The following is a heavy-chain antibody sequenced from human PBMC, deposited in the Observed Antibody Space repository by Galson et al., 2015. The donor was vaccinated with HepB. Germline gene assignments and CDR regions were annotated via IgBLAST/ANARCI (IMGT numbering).Heavy chain of an antibody. Sequence: SLRLSCAASGFTFSSYWMHWVRQAPGKGLVWVSRINSDGSSTSYADSVKGRFTISRDNAKNTLYLQMNSLRAEDTAVYYRARVRYSGYDIPVEWGQGTLVTVSS. CDR3: ARVRYSGYDIPVE. CDR2: INSDGSST. CDR1: GFTFSSYW. J-gene: IGHJ4*02. V-gene: IGHV3-74*01. D-gene: IGHD5-12*01.